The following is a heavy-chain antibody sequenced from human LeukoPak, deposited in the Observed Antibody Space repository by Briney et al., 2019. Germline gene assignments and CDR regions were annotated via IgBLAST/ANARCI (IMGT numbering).Heavy chain of an antibody. CDR3: ARERGSGSYYKGYYYYMDV. V-gene: IGHV3-9*01. D-gene: IGHD3-10*01. CDR2: ISWNSGSI. J-gene: IGHJ6*03. Sequence: GGSLRLSCAASGFTFDDYAMHWVRQAPGKGLEWVSGISWNSGSIGYADSVKGRFTISRDNAKNSLYLQMNSLRAEDTAVYYCARERGSGSYYKGYYYYMDVWGKGTTVTISS. CDR1: GFTFDDYA.